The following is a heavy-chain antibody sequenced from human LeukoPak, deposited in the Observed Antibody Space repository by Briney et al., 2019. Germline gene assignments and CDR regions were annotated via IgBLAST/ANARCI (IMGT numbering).Heavy chain of an antibody. J-gene: IGHJ3*02. CDR3: AKSQNYGSKIAFDI. Sequence: GGSLRLSCAASGFTVSSNYMSWVRQAPGKGLEWVSAISGSGGSTYYADSVKGRFTISRDNSKNTLYLQMNSLRAEDTAVYYCAKSQNYGSKIAFDIWGQGTMVTVSS. V-gene: IGHV3-23*01. D-gene: IGHD3-16*01. CDR2: ISGSGGST. CDR1: GFTVSSNY.